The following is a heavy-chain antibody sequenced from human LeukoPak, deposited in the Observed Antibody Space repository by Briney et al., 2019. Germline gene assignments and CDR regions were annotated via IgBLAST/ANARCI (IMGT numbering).Heavy chain of an antibody. Sequence: GSLRLSCAASGFTFSSYDMHWVRQAPGKGLEWVSGIGIVGDTYYPGSIKGRFTFSRENAKNSLFLQMNGLRVGDTAVYYCVRGSYCSGGACSPVGAFDIWGQGTVVTVSS. V-gene: IGHV3-13*01. CDR2: IGIVGDT. J-gene: IGHJ3*02. CDR3: VRGSYCSGGACSPVGAFDI. CDR1: GFTFSSYD. D-gene: IGHD2-15*01.